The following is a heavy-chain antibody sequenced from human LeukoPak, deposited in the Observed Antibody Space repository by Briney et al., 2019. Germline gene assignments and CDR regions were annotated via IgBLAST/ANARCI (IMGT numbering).Heavy chain of an antibody. CDR3: AGRADHNRRGDFLDS. CDR2: IYYRGVT. CDR1: GVSISSAIYH. V-gene: IGHV4-39*02. D-gene: IGHD3-10*01. Sequence: PSETLSLTCSVSGVSISSAIYHWGWVRQAPGKGLEWIGNIYYRGVTYYNPSLKSRVILSVDSSDNHVSLKLTSVTAADTAMYYCAGRADHNRRGDFLDSWGPGTPVTVSS. J-gene: IGHJ4*02.